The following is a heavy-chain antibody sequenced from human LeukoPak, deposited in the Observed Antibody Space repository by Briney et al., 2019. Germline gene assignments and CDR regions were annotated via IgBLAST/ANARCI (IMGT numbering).Heavy chain of an antibody. CDR3: AIYFSTYYYDSSGTFDY. Sequence: ASVKVSCKASGYTFTSYDINWVRRATGQGLEWMGWMNPNSGNTGYAQKFQGRVTMTRNTSISTAYMELSSLRSEDTAVYYCAIYFSTYYYDSSGTFDYWGQGTLVTVSS. CDR2: MNPNSGNT. CDR1: GYTFTSYD. V-gene: IGHV1-8*01. D-gene: IGHD3-22*01. J-gene: IGHJ4*02.